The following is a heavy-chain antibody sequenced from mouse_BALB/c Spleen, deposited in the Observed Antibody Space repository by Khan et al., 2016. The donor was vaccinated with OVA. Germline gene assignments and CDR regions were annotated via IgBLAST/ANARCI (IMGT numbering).Heavy chain of an antibody. D-gene: IGHD1-2*01. CDR1: GFTFSSYG. Sequence: EVQGVESGGDLVKPGGSLNLSCEASGFTFSSYGMSWFRQTPDKRLEWVATISNGGSYTYFPDSVKGRLTISRDNAKNTLYLQMSSLKSEDTAMYYCARHRFTTPTAWFAYWGQGTLVTVFA. CDR3: ARHRFTTPTAWFAY. V-gene: IGHV5-6*01. CDR2: ISNGGSYT. J-gene: IGHJ3*01.